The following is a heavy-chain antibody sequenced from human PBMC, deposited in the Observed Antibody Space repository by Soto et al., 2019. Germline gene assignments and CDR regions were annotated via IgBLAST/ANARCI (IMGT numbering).Heavy chain of an antibody. CDR2: IIPIFGTA. Sequence: SVKVSCKASGGTFSSYAISWVRQAPGQGLEWMGGIIPIFGTANYAQKIQGRVTITADESTSTAYMELSSLRSEDTAVYYCARGSSGGAAAGYWGQGTLVTVSS. CDR1: GGTFSSYA. J-gene: IGHJ4*02. V-gene: IGHV1-69*13. CDR3: ARGSSGGAAAGY. D-gene: IGHD6-13*01.